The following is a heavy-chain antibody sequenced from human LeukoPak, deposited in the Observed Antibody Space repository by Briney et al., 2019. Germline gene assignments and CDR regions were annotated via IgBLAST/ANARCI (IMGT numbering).Heavy chain of an antibody. D-gene: IGHD6-19*01. CDR1: GFTFSSYA. CDR3: ARVTVAGTRNWFDP. V-gene: IGHV3-30-3*01. Sequence: GALRLSCAASGFTFSSYAMHWVRQAPGKGLEWVAVISYDGSNKYYADSVKGRFTISRDNSKNTLYLQMNSLRAEDTAVYYCARVTVAGTRNWFDPWGQGTLVTVSS. CDR2: ISYDGSNK. J-gene: IGHJ5*02.